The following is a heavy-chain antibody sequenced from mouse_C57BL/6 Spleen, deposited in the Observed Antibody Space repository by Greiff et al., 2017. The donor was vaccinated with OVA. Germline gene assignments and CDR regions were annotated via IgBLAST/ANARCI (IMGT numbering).Heavy chain of an antibody. CDR3: ARGDDYYAMDY. CDR2: ISDGGSYT. J-gene: IGHJ4*01. V-gene: IGHV5-4*01. Sequence: EVQGVESGGGLVKPGGSLKLSCAASGFTFSSYAMSWVRQTPEKRLEWVAIISDGGSYTYYPDNVKGRFTISRDNAKNNLYLQMSHLKSEDTAMYYCARGDDYYAMDYWGQGTSVTVSS. CDR1: GFTFSSYA.